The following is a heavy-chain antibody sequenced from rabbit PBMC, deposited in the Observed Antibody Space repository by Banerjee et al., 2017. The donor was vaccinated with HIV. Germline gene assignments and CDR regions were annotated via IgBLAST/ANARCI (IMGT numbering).Heavy chain of an antibody. CDR1: GFSFSNKYV. J-gene: IGHJ4*01. Sequence: QEQLEESGGDLVKPEGSLTLTCTASGFSFSNKYVMCWVRQAPGKGLEWIACINTTSGNTVYASWAKGRFTVSRTSSTTVALQMTSLTAADTATYFCAREDVVDDYFNLWGQGTLVTVS. V-gene: IGHV1S45*01. D-gene: IGHD1-1*01. CDR2: INTTSGNT. CDR3: AREDVVDDYFNL.